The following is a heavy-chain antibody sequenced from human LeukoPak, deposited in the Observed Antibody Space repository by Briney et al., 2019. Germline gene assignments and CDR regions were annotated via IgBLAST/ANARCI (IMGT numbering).Heavy chain of an antibody. CDR3: VRTTNGPEH. V-gene: IGHV3-74*01. D-gene: IGHD2-8*01. CDR1: GFTFTSHL. Sequence: GSPRLSCAASGFTFTSHLIHWVRQPPGKGLVWVSRVSGDGRTTNYADSVKGRFTISRDNAKNTVYLQMDSLRVEDTAVYYCVRTTNGPEHWGQGTLVTVSS. CDR2: VSGDGRTT. J-gene: IGHJ1*01.